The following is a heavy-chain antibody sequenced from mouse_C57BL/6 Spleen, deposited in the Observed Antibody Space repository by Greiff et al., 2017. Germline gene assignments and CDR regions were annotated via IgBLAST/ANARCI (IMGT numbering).Heavy chain of an antibody. Sequence: VQGVESGAELVRPGASVKLSCKASGYTFTDYYINWVKQRPGPGLEWITRIYPGSGNTYYNEKFKGKATLTAEKSSSTAYMQLSSLTSEDSAVYFCARSYDYDLAWFAYWGQGTLVTVSA. V-gene: IGHV1-76*01. D-gene: IGHD2-4*01. CDR2: IYPGSGNT. J-gene: IGHJ3*01. CDR1: GYTFTDYY. CDR3: ARSYDYDLAWFAY.